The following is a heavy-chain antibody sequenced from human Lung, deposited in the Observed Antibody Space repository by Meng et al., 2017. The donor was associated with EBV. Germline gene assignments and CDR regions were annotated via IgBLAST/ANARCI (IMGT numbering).Heavy chain of an antibody. CDR3: TSRSF. Sequence: EVQLVEPGGGLVQPGGSLNLSCAASGFTFSASAMHWVRQASGKGLEWVGRIRSKANNYATAFGASVEGRFTISRDDSNNTAYLQMNSLKTEDTAVYYCTSRSFWGQGILVTVSS. V-gene: IGHV3-73*02. CDR1: GFTFSASA. J-gene: IGHJ4*02. CDR2: IRSKANNYAT.